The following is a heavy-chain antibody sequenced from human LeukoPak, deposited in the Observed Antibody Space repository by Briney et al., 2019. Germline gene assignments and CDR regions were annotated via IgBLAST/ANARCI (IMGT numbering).Heavy chain of an antibody. CDR3: ARAVKWFDP. CDR1: GGSISSYY. CDR2: IYYSGST. Sequence: SETLSLTCTVSGGSISSYYWSWIRQPPGKGLEWIGYIYYSGSTNYNPSLKSRVTISVDTSKNQFSLKLSSVTAADTAVYYCARAVKWFDPWGQGTLVTVSS. V-gene: IGHV4-59*12. J-gene: IGHJ5*02.